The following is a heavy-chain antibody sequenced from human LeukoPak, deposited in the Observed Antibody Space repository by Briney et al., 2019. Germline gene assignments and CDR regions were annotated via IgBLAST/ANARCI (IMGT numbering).Heavy chain of an antibody. Sequence: GRSLRLSCAASGFTLDDYSMHWVRQVPGKGLEWVSGISWNSGSIGYADSVEGRFTISRDNAKNSLYLQMNSLRAEDMALYSCATLGEAVVRSEHALDIWGQGPMVIVSS. CDR1: GFTLDDYS. V-gene: IGHV3-9*03. D-gene: IGHD4-23*01. CDR2: ISWNSGSI. CDR3: ATLGEAVVRSEHALDI. J-gene: IGHJ3*02.